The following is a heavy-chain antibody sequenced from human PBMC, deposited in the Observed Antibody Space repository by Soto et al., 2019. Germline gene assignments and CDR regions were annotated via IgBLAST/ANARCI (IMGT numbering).Heavy chain of an antibody. CDR2: IYYSGST. V-gene: IGHV4-31*03. Sequence: SETLSLTCTVSGGSISSGGYYWSWIRQHPGKGLEWIGYIYYSGSTYYNPSLKSRVTISVDTSKNQFSLKLSSVTAADPAVYYCARDFLGYYDSSGGYYYGMDVWGQGTTVTVSS. CDR3: ARDFLGYYDSSGGYYYGMDV. J-gene: IGHJ6*02. CDR1: GGSISSGGYY. D-gene: IGHD3-22*01.